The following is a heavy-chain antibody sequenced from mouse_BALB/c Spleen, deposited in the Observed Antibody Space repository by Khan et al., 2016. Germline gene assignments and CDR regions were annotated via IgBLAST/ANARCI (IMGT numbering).Heavy chain of an antibody. J-gene: IGHJ3*01. D-gene: IGHD2-1*01. CDR2: IPSSGST. V-gene: IGHV3-1*02. CDR3: ALYGNYLRTY. Sequence: EVQLQESGPELVKPSQSLSLTCTVTGYSITSGYGWHWIRQFPGNKLDWMGSIPSSGSTNYNPSLKSRISITRDTSRNQFFLQLNSVTTDDTATYVCALYGNYLRTYWGQGTLVTVSA. CDR1: GYSITSGYG.